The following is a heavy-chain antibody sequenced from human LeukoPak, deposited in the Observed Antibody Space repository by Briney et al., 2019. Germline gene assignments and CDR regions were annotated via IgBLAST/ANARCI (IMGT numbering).Heavy chain of an antibody. J-gene: IGHJ4*02. Sequence: GGSLRLSCTVSGFTVSSNSMSWVRQAPGKGLEWVSFIYSDNTHYSDSVKGRVTISRDNSKNTLYLQMNSLRAEDTAVYYCARRAGAYSHPYDYWGQGTLVTVSS. CDR1: GFTVSSNS. CDR3: ARRAGAYSHPYDY. D-gene: IGHD4/OR15-4a*01. CDR2: IYSDNT. V-gene: IGHV3-53*01.